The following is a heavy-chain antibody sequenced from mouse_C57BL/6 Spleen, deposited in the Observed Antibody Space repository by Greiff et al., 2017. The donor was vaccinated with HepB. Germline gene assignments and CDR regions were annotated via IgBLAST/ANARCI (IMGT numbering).Heavy chain of an antibody. CDR3: ARADGSSYVGWYFDV. CDR2: IYPGSGNT. CDR1: GYTFTDYY. J-gene: IGHJ1*03. D-gene: IGHD1-1*01. Sequence: VQLQQSGAELVRPGASVKLSCKASGYTFTDYYINWVKQRPGQGLEWIARIYPGSGNTYYNEKFKGKATLTAEKSSSTAYMQLSSLTSEDSAVYFCARADGSSYVGWYFDVWGTGTTVTVSS. V-gene: IGHV1-76*01.